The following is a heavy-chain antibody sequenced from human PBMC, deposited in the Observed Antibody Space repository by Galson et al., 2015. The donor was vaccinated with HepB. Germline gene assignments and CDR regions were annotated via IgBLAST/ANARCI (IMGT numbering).Heavy chain of an antibody. D-gene: IGHD3-3*01. Sequence: SLRLSCAASGFTFRSNGMHWVRQAPGKGLEWVAVISYDETKNYSADSVKGRFTISRDNSNETLYLQINSLRTEDTAVYYCAREGGGPNIFGYYGMDVWGQGTTVTVSS. V-gene: IGHV3-30*03. CDR2: ISYDETKN. J-gene: IGHJ6*02. CDR1: GFTFRSNG. CDR3: AREGGGPNIFGYYGMDV.